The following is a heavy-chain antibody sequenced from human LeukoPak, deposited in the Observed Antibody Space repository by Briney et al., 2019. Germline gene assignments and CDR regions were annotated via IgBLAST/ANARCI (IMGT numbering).Heavy chain of an antibody. D-gene: IGHD2-21*02. CDR3: AKLPYCGGDCYPRMDY. V-gene: IGHV3-23*01. CDR1: GFTFSSYA. CDR2: ISGSGGST. J-gene: IGHJ4*02. Sequence: GGSLRLSCAASGFTFSSYAMSWVRQAPGKGLEWVSAISGSGGSTYYADSVKGRFTISRDNSKNTLYLQMNSLRAEDTAVYYCAKLPYCGGDCYPRMDYWGQGTLVTVSS.